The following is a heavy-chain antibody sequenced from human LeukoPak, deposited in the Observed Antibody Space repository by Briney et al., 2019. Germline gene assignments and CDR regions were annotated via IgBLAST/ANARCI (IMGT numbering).Heavy chain of an antibody. CDR2: ISGSGGST. CDR3: AKDRYYYDSSGYGYNWFDP. Sequence: PGGSLRLSCAASGFTFSSYEMNWVRQAPGKGLEWVSAISGSGGSTYYADSVKGRFTISRDNSKNTLYLHMNSLRAEDTAVYYCAKDRYYYDSSGYGYNWFDPWGQGTLVTVSS. CDR1: GFTFSSYE. J-gene: IGHJ5*02. D-gene: IGHD3-22*01. V-gene: IGHV3-23*01.